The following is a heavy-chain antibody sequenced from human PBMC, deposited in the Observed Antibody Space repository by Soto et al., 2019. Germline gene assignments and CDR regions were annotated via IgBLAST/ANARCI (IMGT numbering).Heavy chain of an antibody. Sequence: GGSLRLSCAASGFTFSNYAMHWVRQAPGKGLEWVAVISYDGSDKYNANSVKGRFTISRDNSKNTLYLQMNSLRAEDTAVYYCARDTGPNGYNYYYFGMDVWGQGTTVTVS. J-gene: IGHJ6*02. CDR3: ARDTGPNGYNYYYFGMDV. V-gene: IGHV3-30-3*01. D-gene: IGHD5-18*01. CDR1: GFTFSNYA. CDR2: ISYDGSDK.